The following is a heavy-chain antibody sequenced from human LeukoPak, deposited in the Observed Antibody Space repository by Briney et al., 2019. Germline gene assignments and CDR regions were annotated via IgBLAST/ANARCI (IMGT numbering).Heavy chain of an antibody. CDR3: ARAKGYTSSYSFDY. CDR2: IGISSGPL. Sequence: QSGGSLRLSCAASGFTFSSYWMSWVRQTPGGRLEWVSFIGISSGPLLYADSVKGRFTISRDNAKASVYLQMNRLRAEDTAVYYCARAKGYTSSYSFDYWGQGILVTVSS. V-gene: IGHV3-48*04. CDR1: GFTFSSYW. D-gene: IGHD3-10*01. J-gene: IGHJ4*02.